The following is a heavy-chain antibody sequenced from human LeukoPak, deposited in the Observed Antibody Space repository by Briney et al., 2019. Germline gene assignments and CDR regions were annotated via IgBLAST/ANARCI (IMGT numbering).Heavy chain of an antibody. D-gene: IGHD3-3*01. V-gene: IGHV3-23*01. CDR3: AKRGYYDFWSGFDY. Sequence: PGGSQRLSCVVSGFTFSSNAMSWVRQAPGKGLEWVSSISSSGGSTYYADSVKGRFTISRDNSKNTVYLQMNSLRAEDTAVYYCAKRGYYDFWSGFDYWGQGTLVAVSS. CDR1: GFTFSSNA. CDR2: ISSSGGST. J-gene: IGHJ4*02.